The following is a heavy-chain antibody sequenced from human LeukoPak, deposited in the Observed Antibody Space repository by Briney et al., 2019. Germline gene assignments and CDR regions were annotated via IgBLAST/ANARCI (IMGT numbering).Heavy chain of an antibody. Sequence: GGSLRLSCAASGFTFSSYAMHWVRQAPGKGLEWVAVISYDGSNKYYADSVKGRFTISRDNSKNTLYLQMNSLRAEDTAVYYCARASRYSSSWYREYYFDYWGQGTLVTVSS. J-gene: IGHJ4*02. CDR3: ARASRYSSSWYREYYFDY. D-gene: IGHD6-13*01. CDR2: ISYDGSNK. CDR1: GFTFSSYA. V-gene: IGHV3-30*04.